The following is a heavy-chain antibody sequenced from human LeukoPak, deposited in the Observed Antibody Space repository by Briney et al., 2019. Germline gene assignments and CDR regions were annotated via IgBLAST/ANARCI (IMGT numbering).Heavy chain of an antibody. D-gene: IGHD3-16*01. CDR2: IKPDGSEK. V-gene: IGHV3-7*01. J-gene: IGHJ4*02. CDR1: GFTFSSHW. Sequence: PGGSLRLSCAASGFTFSSHWMSWVRQAPGKGLEWVANIKPDGSEKYPVDSVKGRFTVTRDNARNTLYLQMSRLRDDDSAVYCCARAPAFGTVDYWGQGTLVTVSS. CDR3: ARAPAFGTVDY.